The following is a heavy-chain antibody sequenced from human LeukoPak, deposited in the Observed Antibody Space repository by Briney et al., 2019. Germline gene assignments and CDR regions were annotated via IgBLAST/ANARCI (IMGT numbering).Heavy chain of an antibody. CDR1: GFTFGDYA. D-gene: IGHD1-26*01. CDR3: TRYWELLSCFDY. CDR2: IRSKAYGGTT. V-gene: IGHV3-49*04. Sequence: GGSLRLSCTASGFTFGDYAMSWVRQAPGKGREGVGFIRSKAYGGTTEYAASVKGRFTISRDDSKSIAYLQMNSLKTEDTAVYYCTRYWELLSCFDYRGQGTLVTVSS. J-gene: IGHJ4*02.